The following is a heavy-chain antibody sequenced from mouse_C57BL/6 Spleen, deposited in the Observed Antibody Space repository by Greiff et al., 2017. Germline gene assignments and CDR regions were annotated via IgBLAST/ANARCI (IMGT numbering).Heavy chain of an antibody. Sequence: VKLQQSGPELVKPGASVKLSCKASGYTFTSYDINWVKQRPGQGLEWIGWIYPRDGSTKYNEKFKGKATLTVDTSSSTAYMELHSLTSEDSAVYFCARGGDGYYGPYWYFDVWGTGTTVTVSS. CDR1: GYTFTSYD. D-gene: IGHD2-3*01. CDR3: ARGGDGYYGPYWYFDV. J-gene: IGHJ1*03. CDR2: IYPRDGST. V-gene: IGHV1-85*01.